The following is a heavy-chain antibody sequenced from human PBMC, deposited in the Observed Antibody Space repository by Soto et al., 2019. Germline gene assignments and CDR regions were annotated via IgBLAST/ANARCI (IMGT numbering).Heavy chain of an antibody. Sequence: QVQLVQSGAEVKKPGSSVKVSCTASGGTFIRYGFTWVRQAPGQGFQWMGGIIPIFGTTHYEQNFQGRLSITADESTSTVYMELSSLRSDDTAIYFCARTDYQWEALHYFYFWGQGTLVTVSS. J-gene: IGHJ4*02. CDR1: GGTFIRYG. CDR2: IIPIFGTT. CDR3: ARTDYQWEALHYFYF. V-gene: IGHV1-69*01. D-gene: IGHD1-26*01.